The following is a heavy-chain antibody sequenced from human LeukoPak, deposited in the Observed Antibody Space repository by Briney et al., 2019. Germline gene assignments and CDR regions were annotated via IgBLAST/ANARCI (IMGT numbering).Heavy chain of an antibody. J-gene: IGHJ5*02. CDR1: GGTFSSYA. CDR3: ANSSAAYDYVWGSYRYFLSWFDP. V-gene: IGHV1-69*13. Sequence: SVKVSCKASGGTFSSYAISWVRQAPGQGLEWMGGIIPIFGTANYAQKFQGRVTITADESTSTAYMELSSLRSEDTAVYYCANSSAAYDYVWGSYRYFLSWFDPWGQGTLVTVSS. D-gene: IGHD3-16*02. CDR2: IIPIFGTA.